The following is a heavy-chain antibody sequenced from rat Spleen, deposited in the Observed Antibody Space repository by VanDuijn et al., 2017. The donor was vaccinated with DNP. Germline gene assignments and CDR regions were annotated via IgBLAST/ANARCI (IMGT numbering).Heavy chain of an antibody. CDR1: GFTFSSYW. V-gene: IGHV5-58*01. J-gene: IGHJ4*01. Sequence: EVQVVETGGGLVQPGRSLKLSCVASGFTFSSYWMYWIRQAPGKGLEWVASINTDVGSTYYPDSVKGRFTISRDNAENTVYLQMNSLRSEDTETYYCTNFNYGSYGDAWSQGTSVTVSS. D-gene: IGHD1-3*01. CDR3: TNFNYGSYGDA. CDR2: INTDVGST.